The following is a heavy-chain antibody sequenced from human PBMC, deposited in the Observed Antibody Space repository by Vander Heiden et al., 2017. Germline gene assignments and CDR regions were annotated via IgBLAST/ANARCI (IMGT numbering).Heavy chain of an antibody. V-gene: IGHV3-23*01. CDR1: GFTFSSYA. CDR2: ISASGGST. CDR3: AKFGYMLSGYYHFAY. Sequence: EVQLFDSGRGLVQPGWSLRLSCAASGFTFSSYAMRWVRQAAGKGMEWGLGISASGGSTNYADAWKGLFTISRDHSKNKRYTHMNTMKDEHTHVYYCAKFGYMLSGYYHFAYRGLGNPVTVSS. D-gene: IGHD3-22*01. J-gene: IGHJ4*02.